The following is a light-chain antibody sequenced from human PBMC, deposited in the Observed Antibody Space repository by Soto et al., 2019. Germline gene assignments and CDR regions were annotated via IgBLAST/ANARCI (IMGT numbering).Light chain of an antibody. J-gene: IGLJ3*02. CDR2: TNT. CDR3: AAWDDSLSGGV. Sequence: QSVLTQPPSMSGTPGQRVTISCSGSGSNIGGHDVYWYQQLPGTAPKLLIYTNTHRPSGVPDRFSGSKSGTSASLAISGLRSEDEADYFCAAWDDSLSGGVFGGGTKLTVL. CDR1: GSNIGGHD. V-gene: IGLV1-47*02.